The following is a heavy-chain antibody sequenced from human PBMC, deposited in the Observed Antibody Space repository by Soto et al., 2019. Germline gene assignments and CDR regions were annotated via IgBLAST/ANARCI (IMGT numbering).Heavy chain of an antibody. J-gene: IGHJ4*02. CDR3: ARESGSTPNFDY. Sequence: ASVKVSCKASGYRFTRYAIHWVRQAPGQRLEWMGWINAGSGGTKISQKFQGRVTISRDTSASTGYMELSSLKSEDTAVYYCARESGSTPNFDYWGQGTLVTVSS. V-gene: IGHV1-3*01. CDR2: INAGSGGT. CDR1: GYRFTRYA. D-gene: IGHD4-17*01.